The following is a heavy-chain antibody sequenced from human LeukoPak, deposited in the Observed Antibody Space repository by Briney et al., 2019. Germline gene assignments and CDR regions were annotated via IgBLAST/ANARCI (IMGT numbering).Heavy chain of an antibody. CDR2: IRYDGSNK. CDR1: GCTFSSYG. V-gene: IGHV3-30*02. J-gene: IGHJ3*02. D-gene: IGHD2-21*01. Sequence: PGGSLRLSCAASGCTFSSYGMHWVRQAPGKGLEWVAFIRYDGSNKYYADSVKGRFTISRDNSKNTLYLQMNSLRAEDTAVYYCARGFRGCGAFDIWGQGTMVTVSS. CDR3: ARGFRGCGAFDI.